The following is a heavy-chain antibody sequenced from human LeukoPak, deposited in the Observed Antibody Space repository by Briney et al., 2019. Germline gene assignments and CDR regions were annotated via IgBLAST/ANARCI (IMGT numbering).Heavy chain of an antibody. J-gene: IGHJ4*02. CDR3: AKGGHSGSYSTLDY. V-gene: IGHV3-30*02. D-gene: IGHD3-10*01. Sequence: GGSLRLSCAASGFTFSSYGMHWVRQAPGKGLEWVAFIRYDGSNKYYADSVKGRFTISRDNAKNSLYLQMNSLRAEDMALYYCAKGGHSGSYSTLDYWGQGTLVTVSS. CDR2: IRYDGSNK. CDR1: GFTFSSYG.